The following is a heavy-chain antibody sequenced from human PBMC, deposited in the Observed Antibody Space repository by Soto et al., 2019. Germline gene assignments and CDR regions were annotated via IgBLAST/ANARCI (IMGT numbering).Heavy chain of an antibody. J-gene: IGHJ4*02. CDR3: AKDRSGFNLHGSGNFDY. CDR2: ISGSGGST. Sequence: EVQLLESGGGMVQPGGSLRLSCAASGFTFSSYAMSWVRQAPGKGLEWVSAISGSGGSTYYADSVKGRFTISRDNSKNTLYLQMNSLRAEDTAVYYCAKDRSGFNLHGSGNFDYWGQGTLVTVSS. CDR1: GFTFSSYA. D-gene: IGHD3-10*01. V-gene: IGHV3-23*01.